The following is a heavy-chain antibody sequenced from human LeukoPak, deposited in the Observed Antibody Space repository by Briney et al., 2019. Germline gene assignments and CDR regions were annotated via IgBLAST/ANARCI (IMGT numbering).Heavy chain of an antibody. CDR2: IYYSGST. Sequence: PSETLSLTCTVSGGSISSYYWSWIRQPPGKGLEWIGYIYYSGSTNYNPSLKSRVTISVDTSKNQFSLKLSSVTAADTAVYYCARDGGGDAFDIWGQGTMVTVSS. V-gene: IGHV4-59*01. J-gene: IGHJ3*02. CDR3: ARDGGGDAFDI. CDR1: GGSISSYY. D-gene: IGHD3-16*01.